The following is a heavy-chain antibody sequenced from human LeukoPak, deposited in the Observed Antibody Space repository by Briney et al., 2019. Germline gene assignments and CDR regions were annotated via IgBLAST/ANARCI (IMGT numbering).Heavy chain of an antibody. D-gene: IGHD6-13*01. CDR1: GFTFSSSA. V-gene: IGHV3-23*01. Sequence: GGSLRLSCAASGFTFSSSAMSWVRQAPGKGLEWVSVISGSGGSTYSADSVKGRFTISRDNSKNTLYLQMNSLRAEDTAVYYCAKDHESSYSSSWYYYGMDVWGQGTTVTVSS. CDR3: AKDHESSYSSSWYYYGMDV. CDR2: ISGSGGST. J-gene: IGHJ6*02.